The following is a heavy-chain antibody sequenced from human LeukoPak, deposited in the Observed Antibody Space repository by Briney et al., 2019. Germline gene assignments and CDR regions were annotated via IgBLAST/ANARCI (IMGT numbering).Heavy chain of an antibody. V-gene: IGHV4-30-4*08. D-gene: IGHD1-14*01. Sequence: SETLSLTCTVSGGSISSGDYYWSWIRQPPGKGLEWIGYIYYSGSTYYNPSLKSRVTISVDTSKNQFSLKLSSVTAADTAIYYCAKESPYTSPRNYYFDYWGQGTLVTVSS. J-gene: IGHJ4*02. CDR1: GGSISSGDYY. CDR2: IYYSGST. CDR3: AKESPYTSPRNYYFDY.